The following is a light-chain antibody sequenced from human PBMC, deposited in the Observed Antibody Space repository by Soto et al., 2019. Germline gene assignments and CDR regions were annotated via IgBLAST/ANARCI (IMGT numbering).Light chain of an antibody. J-gene: IGKJ5*01. V-gene: IGKV3-15*01. Sequence: ILLTQSTATLSLSPGERATLSCRASQSVSSYLAWYQQKVGQAPRLLIYGASTRATGIPARFSGSGSGTEFTLTISSLQSEDSAFYYCQQYNKWPITLGQGTDWRL. CDR1: QSVSSY. CDR3: QQYNKWPIT. CDR2: GAS.